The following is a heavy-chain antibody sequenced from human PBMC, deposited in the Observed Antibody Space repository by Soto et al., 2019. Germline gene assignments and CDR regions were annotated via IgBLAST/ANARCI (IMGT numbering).Heavy chain of an antibody. D-gene: IGHD1-1*01. J-gene: IGHJ6*02. CDR2: ASHTVGT. CDR1: GGSFSGWH. V-gene: IGHV4-34*01. CDR3: ARSRNLEV. Sequence: QVQVQQWGAGLLKFSETLSLTCAVNGGSFSGWHWHRVRQPPGKGLEWIAEASHTVGTNYNPSLASRVTISVARSRNQLSLKLTSVSAADTAVDYCARSRNLEVWGPGTTVIVSS.